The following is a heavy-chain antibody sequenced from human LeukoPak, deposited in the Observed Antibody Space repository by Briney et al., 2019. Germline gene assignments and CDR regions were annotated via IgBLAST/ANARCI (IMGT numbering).Heavy chain of an antibody. D-gene: IGHD6-13*01. J-gene: IGHJ5*02. CDR1: GGSISSYY. Sequence: SETLSLTCTVSGGSISSYYWSWIRQPPGKGLEWIGYIYYSGSTNYNPSHKSRVTISVDTSKNQFSLKLSSVTAADTAVYYCAKRGYSSSWYDDWFDPWGQGTLVTVSS. CDR2: IYYSGST. V-gene: IGHV4-59*01. CDR3: AKRGYSSSWYDDWFDP.